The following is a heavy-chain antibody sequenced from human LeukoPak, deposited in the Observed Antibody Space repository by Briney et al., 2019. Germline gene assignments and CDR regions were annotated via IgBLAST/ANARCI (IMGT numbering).Heavy chain of an antibody. CDR3: ARGSRWELPLDY. CDR1: GGSFSGYY. J-gene: IGHJ4*02. CDR2: INHSGST. D-gene: IGHD1-26*01. V-gene: IGHV4-34*01. Sequence: SETLSLTCDVHGGSFSGYYWSWIRQPPGKGLEWIGEINHSGSTNYNPSLKSRVTISTDTSKNQFSLKLSSVTAADTAVYYCARGSRWELPLDYWGQGTLVTVSS.